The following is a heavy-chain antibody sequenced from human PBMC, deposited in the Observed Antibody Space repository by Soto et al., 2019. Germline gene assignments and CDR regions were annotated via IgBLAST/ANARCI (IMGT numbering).Heavy chain of an antibody. J-gene: IGHJ6*02. Sequence: PSATLSLTCTVSGGPITSGGYSWSWIRQSPGQGLEWIGYIYQGGSAYYNPSLKTRVTILVDRSNNQFSLNLTSVTAADTAVYYCARAFYGVDLWGQGTTVTVSS. CDR2: IYQGGSA. CDR1: GGPITSGGYS. V-gene: IGHV4-30-2*06. CDR3: ARAFYGVDL.